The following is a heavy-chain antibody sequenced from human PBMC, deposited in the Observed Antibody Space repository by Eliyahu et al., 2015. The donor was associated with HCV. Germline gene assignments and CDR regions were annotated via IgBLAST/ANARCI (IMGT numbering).Heavy chain of an antibody. D-gene: IGHD2-21*02. CDR3: ARGSPGACDY. V-gene: IGHV3-30*03. Sequence: QVQVVESGGGVVQPGRSLRLSCXASGFTFYNYDIHWVRQAPGKGLEWVALISYDAYVKYYAESVKGRFTASRDNSNNTLYLEMSSLRTEDTGVYFCARGSPGACDYWGQGTLVTVSS. J-gene: IGHJ4*02. CDR2: ISYDAYVK. CDR1: GFTFYNYD.